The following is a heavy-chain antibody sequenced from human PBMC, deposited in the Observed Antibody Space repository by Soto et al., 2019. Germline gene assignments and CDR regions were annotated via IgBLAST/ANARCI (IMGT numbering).Heavy chain of an antibody. V-gene: IGHV4-38-2*01. CDR2: IYSGCS. D-gene: IGHD3-10*01. CDR3: EKTGYYPSGGINLFDS. Sequence: PSETLSHSCAIPGYSITSHCYWVWVWQPPGKGLEGIGSIYSGCSYYNPSLKRRVTISVDTSKNQFSLRLTSVTAADTAMYYCEKTGYYPSGGINLFDSWGQGTLVTVSS. J-gene: IGHJ4*02. CDR1: GYSITSHCY.